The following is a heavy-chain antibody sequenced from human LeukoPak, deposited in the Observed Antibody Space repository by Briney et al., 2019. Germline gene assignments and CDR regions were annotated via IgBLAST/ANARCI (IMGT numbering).Heavy chain of an antibody. V-gene: IGHV3-11*01. Sequence: PGGSLRLSCAASGFTFSNAWMSWVRQAPGKGLGWVSYISSSGSTIYYADSVKGRFTISRDNAKNSLYLQMNSLRAEDTAVYYCARDLSDILTGYYRGWGQGTLVTVSS. CDR2: ISSSGSTI. J-gene: IGHJ4*02. D-gene: IGHD3-9*01. CDR3: ARDLSDILTGYYRG. CDR1: GFTFSNAW.